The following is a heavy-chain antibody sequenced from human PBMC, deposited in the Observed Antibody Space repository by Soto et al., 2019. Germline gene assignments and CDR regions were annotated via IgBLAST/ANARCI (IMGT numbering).Heavy chain of an antibody. CDR2: IYTSGST. V-gene: IGHV4-4*07. Sequence: SETLSLTCTVSGGSISSCYWSWIRQPAGKGLEWIGRIYTSGSTNYNPSLKSRVTMSVDASKNQFSLNLSSVTAAADTAVYYCARDRITLANDAFDIWGQGTMVTVSS. D-gene: IGHD3-10*01. CDR3: ARDRITLANDAFDI. CDR1: GGSISSCY. J-gene: IGHJ3*02.